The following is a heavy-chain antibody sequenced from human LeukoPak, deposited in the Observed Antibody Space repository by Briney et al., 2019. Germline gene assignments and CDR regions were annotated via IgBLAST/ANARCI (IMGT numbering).Heavy chain of an antibody. J-gene: IGHJ4*02. CDR1: GYTFTSYG. V-gene: IGHV1-18*01. CDR3: ARSLGGSYPDPFDY. D-gene: IGHD1-26*01. Sequence: ASVKVSCKASGYTFTSYGVSWVRQAPGQGLEWMGWISAYNGNTNYAQKLQGRVTMTTDTSTSTAYMELRSLRSDDTAVYYCARSLGGSYPDPFDYWGQGTLVTVSS. CDR2: ISAYNGNT.